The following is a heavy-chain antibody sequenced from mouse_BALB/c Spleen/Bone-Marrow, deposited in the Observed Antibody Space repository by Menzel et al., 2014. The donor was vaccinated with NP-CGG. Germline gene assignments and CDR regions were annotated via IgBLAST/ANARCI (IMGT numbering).Heavy chain of an antibody. V-gene: IGHV3-8*02. D-gene: IGHD2-13*01. CDR2: ISYSGNT. Sequence: VQLQQSGSSLVKPSQTLSLTCSVTGDSITNAYWNWIRKFPGNKIDYMGYISYSGNTYYNPSLKSRISITRDTSKNQYYLQLNSVTTEDTATYFCARVTGYYFDYWGQGTTLTVSS. CDR3: ARVTGYYFDY. J-gene: IGHJ2*01. CDR1: GDSITNAY.